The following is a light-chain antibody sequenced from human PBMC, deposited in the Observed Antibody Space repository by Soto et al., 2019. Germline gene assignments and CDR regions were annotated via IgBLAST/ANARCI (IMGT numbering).Light chain of an antibody. J-gene: IGKJ2*01. Sequence: DIHMAQSPPSLSASVGDRVTITCRASHNIVTYLNWYQQKAGKAPSLLIYEASHLQSGVPFRFCGSGSRTDFTLTNDDLLHEDSATYYCPKSHSTPPSFGRGTKLEIK. V-gene: IGKV1-39*01. CDR2: EAS. CDR3: PKSHSTPPS. CDR1: HNIVTY.